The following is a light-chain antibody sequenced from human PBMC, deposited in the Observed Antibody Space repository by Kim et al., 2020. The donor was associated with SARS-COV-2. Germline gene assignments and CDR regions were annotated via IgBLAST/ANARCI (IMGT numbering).Light chain of an antibody. V-gene: IGKV1-9*01. CDR1: QDINNH. J-gene: IGKJ1*01. Sequence: GDRVAVTCRASQDINNHLAWYQQKPGKAPKLLIFAASTLQSGVPSRFRGSGSGTEFTLTVSSLQPEDFATYYCQQLDSYPWTFGQGTKVDI. CDR3: QQLDSYPWT. CDR2: AAS.